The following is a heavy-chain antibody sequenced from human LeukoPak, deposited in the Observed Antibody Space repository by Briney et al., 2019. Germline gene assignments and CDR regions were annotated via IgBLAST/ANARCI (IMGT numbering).Heavy chain of an antibody. V-gene: IGHV4-59*12. D-gene: IGHD3-9*01. CDR1: GFTFSSYE. Sequence: GSLRLSCAASGFTFSSYEMNWVRQSPGKGLEWFGCVYYSGSTYYNPSLKSRVTISVDTSQNQFSLKLSSVTAADTAVYYCARTDILTGYHDYWGQGTLVTVSS. CDR2: VYYSGST. J-gene: IGHJ4*02. CDR3: ARTDILTGYHDY.